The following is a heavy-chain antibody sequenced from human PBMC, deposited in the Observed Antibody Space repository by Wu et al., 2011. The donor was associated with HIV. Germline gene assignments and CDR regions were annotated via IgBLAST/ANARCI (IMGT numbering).Heavy chain of an antibody. V-gene: IGHV5-51*01. Sequence: VQLVQSGAEVQEPGESLKISCKGSGYYFHNYWIAWVRQMPGKGLEWMGIIYPGNSETKYSPSFQGQVTISVDASIKTAYLQWDSLKASDTAMYYCARHLQWDLRYYMDVWGQRGPRSPSP. CDR3: ARHLQWDLRYYMDV. CDR1: GYYFHNYW. CDR2: IYPGNSET. D-gene: IGHD1-26*01. J-gene: IGHJ6*03.